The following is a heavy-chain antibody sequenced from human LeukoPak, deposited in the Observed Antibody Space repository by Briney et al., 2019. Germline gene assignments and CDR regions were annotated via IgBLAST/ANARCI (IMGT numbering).Heavy chain of an antibody. Sequence: GGSLRLSCAASGFTFSDYYMSWVRQAPGKGLEGVSYISSSGSTIYYADSVKGRFTISRDNAKNSLYLQMNSLRAEDTAVYYCAKDPYGSGSYFDYWGQGTLVTVSS. CDR2: ISSSGSTI. V-gene: IGHV3-11*04. CDR1: GFTFSDYY. J-gene: IGHJ4*02. CDR3: AKDPYGSGSYFDY. D-gene: IGHD3-10*01.